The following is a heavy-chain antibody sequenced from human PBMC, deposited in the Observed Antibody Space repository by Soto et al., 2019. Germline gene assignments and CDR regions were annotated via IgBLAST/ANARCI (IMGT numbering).Heavy chain of an antibody. D-gene: IGHD2-2*01. CDR2: IIPIFGTA. CDR3: AREGYCSSTSCYPKHYYYGMDV. J-gene: IGHJ6*02. CDR1: GGTFSSYA. Sequence: QVQLVQSGAEVKKPGSSVKVSCKASGGTFSSYAISWVRQAPGQGLEWMGGIIPIFGTANYVQKFQGRVTITADESTSTAYMELSSLRSEDTVVYYCAREGYCSSTSCYPKHYYYGMDVWGQGTTVTVSS. V-gene: IGHV1-69*01.